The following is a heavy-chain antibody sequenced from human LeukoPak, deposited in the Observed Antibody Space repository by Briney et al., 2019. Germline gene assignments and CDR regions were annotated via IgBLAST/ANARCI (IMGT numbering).Heavy chain of an antibody. V-gene: IGHV3-74*01. CDR1: GFTISSDW. CDR2: ITNDASST. CDR3: VRDSSVTRMDV. D-gene: IGHD4-17*01. J-gene: IGHJ6*04. Sequence: GGSLRLSCAASGFTISSDWRHWVRHAPGEGLVWVSRITNDASSTIYADSVKGRFTSSRDNAKNTLYLEMSSLRAEDTALYYCVRDSSVTRMDVWGKGTTVTVSS.